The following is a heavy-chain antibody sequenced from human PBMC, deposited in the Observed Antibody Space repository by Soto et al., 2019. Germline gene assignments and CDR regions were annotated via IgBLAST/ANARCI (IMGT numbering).Heavy chain of an antibody. V-gene: IGHV1-2*04. CDR3: ARVYYDFWSGYYYFDD. D-gene: IGHD3-3*01. CDR2: INPNSGGT. CDR1: GYTFTGYY. J-gene: IGHJ4*02. Sequence: ASVKVYCKASGYTFTGYYMHWVRQAPGQGLEWMGWINPNSGGTNYAQKFQGWVTMTRDTSISTAYMELSRLRSDDTAVYYCARVYYDFWSGYYYFDDWGQGTLVTVSS.